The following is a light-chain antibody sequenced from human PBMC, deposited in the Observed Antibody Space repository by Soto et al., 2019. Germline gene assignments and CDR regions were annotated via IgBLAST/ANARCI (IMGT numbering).Light chain of an antibody. Sequence: IQLTQSPSSLSASVGDRVTITCRASQDISSYLAWYQQNPGKAPKLLIYAASTLQSGVPSRFSGSGSGTDFTLTISSLQPEDFATYYCQQLNSYPSTFGQGTRLEIK. CDR1: QDISSY. V-gene: IGKV1-9*01. CDR2: AAS. J-gene: IGKJ5*01. CDR3: QQLNSYPST.